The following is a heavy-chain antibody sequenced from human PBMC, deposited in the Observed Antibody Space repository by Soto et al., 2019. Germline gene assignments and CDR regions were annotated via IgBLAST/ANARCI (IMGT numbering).Heavy chain of an antibody. V-gene: IGHV1-46*03. D-gene: IGHD3-10*01. J-gene: IGHJ4*02. CDR1: GYIFTSYY. CDR2: INPFDGSR. CDR3: SRVDPGETSPFDH. Sequence: ASVKVSCKASGYIFTSYYIHWVRQAPGQGLEWMGWINPFDGSRMFAQSFQGRITMTRDTSTSTVYMEVSSLRSEDTAVYYCSRVDPGETSPFDHWGQGTLVTVSS.